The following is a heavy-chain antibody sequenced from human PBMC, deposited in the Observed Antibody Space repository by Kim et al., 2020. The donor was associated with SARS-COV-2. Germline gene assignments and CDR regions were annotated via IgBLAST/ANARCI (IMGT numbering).Heavy chain of an antibody. D-gene: IGHD2-8*01. V-gene: IGHV3-21*01. CDR2: SGNYK. Sequence: SGNYKYYVDSGKGRFTISRDNAKNSMFLQMNSLRAADTAVYYCTRDMTNSYWGQGTVVTVSS. CDR3: TRDMTNSY. J-gene: IGHJ4*02.